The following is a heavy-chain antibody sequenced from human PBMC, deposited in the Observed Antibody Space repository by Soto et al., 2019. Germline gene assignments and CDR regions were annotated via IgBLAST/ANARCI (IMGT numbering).Heavy chain of an antibody. CDR3: ARTGGGMAARPLEY. J-gene: IGHJ4*02. CDR2: ISAYNGNK. V-gene: IGHV1-18*04. CDR1: GYMFTTYG. D-gene: IGHD6-6*01. Sequence: QVQLVQSGGEVKKPGASVEVSCRTSGYMFTTYGMSWVRQAPGQGLEWMAWISAYNGNKKYAQKFQGRVTITTATSTGTVFMELPNRPSDEPGTFFCARTGGGMAARPLEYWGQGTLVTVSS.